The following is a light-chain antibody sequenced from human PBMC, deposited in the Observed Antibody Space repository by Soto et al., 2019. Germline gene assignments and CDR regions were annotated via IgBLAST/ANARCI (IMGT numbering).Light chain of an antibody. Sequence: EIVLTQSPDTLSLSPGEGASLSCRASQSVHTFLAWYQQKPGQATRLIIYGASTRANGVPARFSGSGSGTEFTLTITSLEPEDFAFYYCHQRSNWHPDTFGQGTRLEIK. V-gene: IGKV3-11*01. CDR1: QSVHTF. CDR3: HQRSNWHPDT. J-gene: IGKJ5*01. CDR2: GAS.